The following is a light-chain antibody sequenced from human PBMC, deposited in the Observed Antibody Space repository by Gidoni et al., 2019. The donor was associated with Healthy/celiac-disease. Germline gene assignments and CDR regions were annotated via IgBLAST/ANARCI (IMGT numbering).Light chain of an antibody. Sequence: GERATLSCRASQSVSSYLAWYQQKPGQAPRLLIYDASNRATGIPARFSGSGSGTDFTLTISSLEPEDFAVYYCQQRSNWPSSIFTFGPGTKVEIK. V-gene: IGKV3-11*01. CDR1: QSVSSY. J-gene: IGKJ3*01. CDR3: QQRSNWPSSIFT. CDR2: DAS.